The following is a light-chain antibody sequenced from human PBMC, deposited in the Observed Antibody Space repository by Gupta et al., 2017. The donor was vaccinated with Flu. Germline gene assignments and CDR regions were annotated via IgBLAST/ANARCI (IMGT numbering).Light chain of an antibody. V-gene: IGLV3-10*01. CDR2: EDR. Sequence: PGTTARSTCTGDGVTKKYGYWYQQKSGPAPVLVSDEDRKRTAGVPGSFSGSGAGTTATLTVRGSEVDDEADYYCSVEDSRGSHGFGGGTKLTV. CDR3: SVEDSRGSHG. J-gene: IGLJ3*02. CDR1: GVTKKY.